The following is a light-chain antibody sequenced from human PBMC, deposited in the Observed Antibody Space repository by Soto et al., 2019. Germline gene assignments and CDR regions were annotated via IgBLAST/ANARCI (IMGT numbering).Light chain of an antibody. V-gene: IGLV1-47*01. CDR1: SSNIGINY. Sequence: QPVLTQPPSASGTPGQRVTISCSGSSSNIGINYVYWYQQLPRTAPNLLIYRNSQRPSGVPDRFSGSKSGTSASLAISGLRSEDEADYYCAAWDDSLSGWVFGGGTKLTVL. CDR3: AAWDDSLSGWV. CDR2: RNS. J-gene: IGLJ3*02.